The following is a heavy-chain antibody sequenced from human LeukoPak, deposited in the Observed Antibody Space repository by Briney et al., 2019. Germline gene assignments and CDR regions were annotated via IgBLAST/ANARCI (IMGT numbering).Heavy chain of an antibody. Sequence: PGGSLRLSCAASKFTLSSYWMSWVRQAPGKGLEWVAYMYQLGNEKNYLDSVKGRFTISRDNAKNSLYLQMNSLRAEDTAAYYCAREEMATQSPGVSDYWGQGTLVTVSS. J-gene: IGHJ4*02. CDR1: KFTLSSYW. V-gene: IGHV3-7*01. CDR2: MYQLGNEK. D-gene: IGHD5-24*01. CDR3: AREEMATQSPGVSDY.